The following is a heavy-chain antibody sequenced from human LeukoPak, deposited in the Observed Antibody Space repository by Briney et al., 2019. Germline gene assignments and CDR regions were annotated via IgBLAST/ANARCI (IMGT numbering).Heavy chain of an antibody. CDR1: GLIFSSYW. J-gene: IGHJ4*02. Sequence: GGSLRPSCAASGLIFSSYWMSWVRQAPGKGLEWVANIKKDGSEKYYVDSVKGRFTISRDNAKNSLYLQMNSLRADDTAVYHCARQETSSYNGAFDIWGQGTLVTVSS. CDR2: IKKDGSEK. CDR3: ARQETSSYNGAFDI. V-gene: IGHV3-7*01. D-gene: IGHD1-26*01.